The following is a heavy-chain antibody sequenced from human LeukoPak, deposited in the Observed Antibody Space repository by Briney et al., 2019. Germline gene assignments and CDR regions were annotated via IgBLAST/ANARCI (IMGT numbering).Heavy chain of an antibody. V-gene: IGHV4-59*01. J-gene: IGHJ4*02. D-gene: IGHD1-26*01. CDR2: IYYSGST. CDR1: GGSIYIYY. CDR3: ARDDGSRSYSVY. Sequence: SETLSLTCTVSGGSIYIYYWSWIRQPPGKGLEWIGYIYYSGSTNYNPSLKSRVTISVDTSKTQFSLKLSSVSAADTAVYYCARDDGSRSYSVYWGQGTLVTVSS.